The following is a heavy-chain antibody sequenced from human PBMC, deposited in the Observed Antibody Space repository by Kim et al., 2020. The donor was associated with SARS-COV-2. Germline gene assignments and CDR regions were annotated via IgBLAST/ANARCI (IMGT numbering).Heavy chain of an antibody. CDR2: IIPILGRA. CDR1: GGTFSSYA. J-gene: IGHJ6*03. D-gene: IGHD3-10*01. CDR3: ARDGDTMVRGVMKYYYYYMDV. V-gene: IGHV1-69*04. Sequence: SVKVSCKASGGTFSSYAISWVREAPGQGLEWMGRIIPILGRANYAQKFQGRVTITADKSTSTAYMELSSLRSEDTAVYYCARDGDTMVRGVMKYYYYYMDVWGKGPRSPSP.